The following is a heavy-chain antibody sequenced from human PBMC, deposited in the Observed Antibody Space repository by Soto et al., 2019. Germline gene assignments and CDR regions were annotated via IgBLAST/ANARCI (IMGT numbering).Heavy chain of an antibody. Sequence: QVQLVESGGGLVKPGGSLRLSCAASGFTFSDYYMSWIRQAPGKGLEWVSYIDSSANIMYYADSVKGRFTISRDNAKNSLNLQMNSLRAEDTAVYYCARDLGYYDSSGYFDYWGQGTLVTVSS. CDR2: IDSSANIM. D-gene: IGHD3-22*01. CDR3: ARDLGYYDSSGYFDY. V-gene: IGHV3-11*01. CDR1: GFTFSDYY. J-gene: IGHJ4*02.